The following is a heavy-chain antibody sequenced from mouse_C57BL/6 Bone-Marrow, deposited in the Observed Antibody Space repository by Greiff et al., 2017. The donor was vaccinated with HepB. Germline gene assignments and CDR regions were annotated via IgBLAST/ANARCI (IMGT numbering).Heavy chain of an antibody. Sequence: QRVESGGGLVQPKGSLKLSCAASGFSFNTYAMNWVRQAPGKGLEWVARIRSKSNNYATYYADSVKDRFTISRDDSESMLYLQMNNLKTEDTAMYYCVRLGKDWYFDVWGTGTTVTVSS. CDR3: VRLGKDWYFDV. D-gene: IGHD4-1*01. CDR2: IRSKSNNYAT. V-gene: IGHV10-1*01. J-gene: IGHJ1*03. CDR1: GFSFNTYA.